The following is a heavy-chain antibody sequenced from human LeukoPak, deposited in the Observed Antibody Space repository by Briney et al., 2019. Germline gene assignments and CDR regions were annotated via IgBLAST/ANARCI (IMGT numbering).Heavy chain of an antibody. V-gene: IGHV4-59*01. J-gene: IGHJ6*03. Sequence: SETLSLTCNVSGTSITSYYWNWIRQPPGKGLEWIGYIYSGGTNYNPSLKSRVSISLDTSKKQVSLKLSSVIAEDTAVYYCARLTQYYDYVWGSQGYYYYYMDVWGKGTTVTVSS. CDR1: GTSITSYY. D-gene: IGHD3-16*01. CDR3: ARLTQYYDYVWGSQGYYYYYMDV. CDR2: IYSGGT.